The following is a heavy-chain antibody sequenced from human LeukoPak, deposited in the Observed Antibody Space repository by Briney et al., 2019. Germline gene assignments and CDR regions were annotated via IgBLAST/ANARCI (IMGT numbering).Heavy chain of an antibody. CDR3: ASRKGSGWDFDY. Sequence: NPSETLSLTCAVYGGSFSGYYWSWIRQPPGKGLEWIGEINHSGSTNYNPSLKSRVTISVDTSKNQFSLKLSSVTAADTAVYYCASRKGSGWDFDYWGQGTLVTVSS. V-gene: IGHV4-34*01. CDR1: GGSFSGYY. J-gene: IGHJ4*02. CDR2: INHSGST. D-gene: IGHD6-19*01.